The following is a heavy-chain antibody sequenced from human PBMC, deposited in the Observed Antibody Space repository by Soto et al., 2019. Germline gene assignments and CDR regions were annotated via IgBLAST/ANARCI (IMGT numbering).Heavy chain of an antibody. J-gene: IGHJ4*02. CDR3: ARGYCSGGSCHPGHIDY. CDR2: ISAYNGNT. CDR1: GYTFTSYG. V-gene: IGHV1-18*01. Sequence: ASVKVSCKASGYTFTSYGISWVRQAPGQGLEWMGWISAYNGNTNYAQKLQGRVTMTTDTSTSTAYVELRSLRSDDTAVYYCARGYCSGGSCHPGHIDYWGQGTLVTVSS. D-gene: IGHD2-15*01.